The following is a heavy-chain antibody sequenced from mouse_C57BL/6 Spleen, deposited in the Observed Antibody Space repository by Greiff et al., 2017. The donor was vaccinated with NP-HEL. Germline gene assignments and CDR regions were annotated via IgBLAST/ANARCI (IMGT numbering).Heavy chain of an antibody. CDR1: GYAFSSSW. CDR2: IYPGDGDT. CDR3: ARSVITTVVEGWYFDY. V-gene: IGHV1-82*01. Sequence: VQVVESGPELVKPGASVKISCKASGYAFSSSWMNWVKQRPGKGLEWIGRIYPGDGDTNYNGKFKGKATLTADKSSSTAYMQLSSLTSEDSAVYFCARSVITTVVEGWYFDYWGQGTTLTVSS. D-gene: IGHD1-1*01. J-gene: IGHJ2*01.